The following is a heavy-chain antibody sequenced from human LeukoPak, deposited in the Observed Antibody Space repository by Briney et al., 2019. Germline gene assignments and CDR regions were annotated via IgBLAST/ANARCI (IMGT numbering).Heavy chain of an antibody. Sequence: GGSLRVSCAASGFTFIGSAMHWVRQAFGKGLEWVGRIRSKANSYATAYAASVKGRFTISRDDSKNTAYLQMNSLKTEDTAVYYCTRLGSTVVTSRAKYYYYYMDVWGKGTTVTVSS. CDR2: IRSKANSYAT. CDR1: GFTFIGSA. CDR3: TRLGSTVVTSRAKYYYYYMDV. J-gene: IGHJ6*03. V-gene: IGHV3-73*01. D-gene: IGHD4-23*01.